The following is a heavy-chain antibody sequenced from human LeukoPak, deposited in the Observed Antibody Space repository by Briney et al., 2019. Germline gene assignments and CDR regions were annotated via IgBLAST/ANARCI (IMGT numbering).Heavy chain of an antibody. V-gene: IGHV3-33*01. CDR1: AFTFSSYG. CDR3: ARELAPGAAAGLDY. D-gene: IGHD6-13*01. CDR2: IWYDGSNK. Sequence: GGSLRLSCAASAFTFSSYGMHWVGQAPGKGLEWVAVIWYDGSNKYYADSVKGRFTISRDNSKNTLYLQMNSLRAEDTAVYYCARELAPGAAAGLDYWGQGTLVTVSS. J-gene: IGHJ4*02.